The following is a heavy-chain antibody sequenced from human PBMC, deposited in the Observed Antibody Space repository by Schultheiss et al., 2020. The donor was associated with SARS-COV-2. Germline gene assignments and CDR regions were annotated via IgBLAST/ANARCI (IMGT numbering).Heavy chain of an antibody. CDR2: IYYSGST. J-gene: IGHJ6*02. CDR1: GFSISSGYY. Sequence: SQTLSLTCGVSGFSISSGYYWSWIRQPPGKGLEWIGYIYYSGSTYYNPSLKSRVTISVDTSKNQFSLKVRSVTAADTAVYYCARDLSTSWNKYYYYYGMDVWGQGTTVTVSS. D-gene: IGHD1/OR15-1a*01. V-gene: IGHV4-38-2*02. CDR3: ARDLSTSWNKYYYYYGMDV.